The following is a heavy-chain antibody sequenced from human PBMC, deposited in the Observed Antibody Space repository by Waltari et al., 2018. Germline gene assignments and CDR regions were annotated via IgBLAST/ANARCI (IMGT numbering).Heavy chain of an antibody. J-gene: IGHJ4*02. D-gene: IGHD3-22*01. V-gene: IGHV4-39*07. CDR3: ARDAMIVRPFDY. CDR1: GGPISSSSYY. Sequence: QLQLQESGPGLVKPSETLSLTCTVSGGPISSSSYYWGWIRQPPGKGLEWIGSIYYSGSTYYNPSLKSRVTISVDTSKNQFSLKLSSVTAADTAVYYCARDAMIVRPFDYWGQGTLVTVSS. CDR2: IYYSGST.